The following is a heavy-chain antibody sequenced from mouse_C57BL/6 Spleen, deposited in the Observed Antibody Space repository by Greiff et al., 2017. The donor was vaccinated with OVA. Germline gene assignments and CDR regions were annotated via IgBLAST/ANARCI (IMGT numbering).Heavy chain of an antibody. CDR1: GFSLTSYG. CDR2: IWSGGST. V-gene: IGHV2-2*01. Sequence: VKLMESGPGLVQPSQCLSITCTVSGFSLTSYGVHWVRQSPGKGLEWLGVIWSGGSTDNNAAIISRLSNSKDNSKSQVFYKMNRLQAEDTAIYYCASYYDFMDYWGQGTSVTVSS. D-gene: IGHD2-4*01. J-gene: IGHJ4*01. CDR3: ASYYDFMDY.